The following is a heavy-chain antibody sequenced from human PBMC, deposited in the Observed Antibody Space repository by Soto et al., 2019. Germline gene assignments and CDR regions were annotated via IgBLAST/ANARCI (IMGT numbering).Heavy chain of an antibody. Sequence: GGSLRLSCAASGFTFSSYSMNWVRQAPGKGLEWVSYISSSSSTIYYADSVKGRFTISRDNSKNSLYLQMNSLREEDTAVYYCATRYCSSTSCQIAYYYYGMDVWGQGTTVTVSS. D-gene: IGHD2-2*01. J-gene: IGHJ6*02. CDR1: GFTFSSYS. CDR3: ATRYCSSTSCQIAYYYYGMDV. V-gene: IGHV3-48*02. CDR2: ISSSSSTI.